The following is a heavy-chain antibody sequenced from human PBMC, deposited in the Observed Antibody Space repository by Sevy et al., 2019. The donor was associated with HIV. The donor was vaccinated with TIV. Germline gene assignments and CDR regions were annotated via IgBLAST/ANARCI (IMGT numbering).Heavy chain of an antibody. CDR1: GGSISSSSYY. CDR3: ARAQAGAGGGDFDY. Sequence: SETLSLTCTVSGGSISSSSYYWGWIRQPPGKGLEWIGSIYYSGSTYYNPSLKSRVTISVDTSKNQFSLKLSSVTAADTAVDYWARAQAGAGGGDFDYWGQGTLVTVSS. CDR2: IYYSGST. J-gene: IGHJ4*02. D-gene: IGHD6-13*01. V-gene: IGHV4-39*01.